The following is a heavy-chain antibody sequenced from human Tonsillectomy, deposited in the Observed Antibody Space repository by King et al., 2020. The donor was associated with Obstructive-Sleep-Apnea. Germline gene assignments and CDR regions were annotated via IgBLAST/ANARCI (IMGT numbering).Heavy chain of an antibody. CDR2: IWYDGSNK. D-gene: IGHD2-2*01. Sequence: VQLVESGGGVVQPGRSLRLSCAASGFTFSSYGMHWVRQAPGKGLEWVAVIWYDGSNKYYADSVKGRFTISRDNSKNTLYLQMKSLRAEDTAVYYCAGDPAEGGFDYWGQGTLVTVPS. J-gene: IGHJ4*02. CDR1: GFTFSSYG. CDR3: AGDPAEGGFDY. V-gene: IGHV3-33*01.